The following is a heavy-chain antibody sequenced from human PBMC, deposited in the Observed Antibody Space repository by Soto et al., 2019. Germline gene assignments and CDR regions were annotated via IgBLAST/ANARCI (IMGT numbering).Heavy chain of an antibody. J-gene: IGHJ4*02. D-gene: IGHD3-10*01. V-gene: IGHV3-21*04. Sequence: PGGSLRLSCEFSGFTFTNFGINWVRQAPGKGLEWVSSVSKSDYTYYSESVKGRFTISRDNAKNSVSLQMNNLRAEDTAVYYCAREDSIIIPAVADVWGQGTQVTVSS. CDR2: VSKSDYT. CDR1: GFTFTNFG. CDR3: AREDSIIIPAVADV.